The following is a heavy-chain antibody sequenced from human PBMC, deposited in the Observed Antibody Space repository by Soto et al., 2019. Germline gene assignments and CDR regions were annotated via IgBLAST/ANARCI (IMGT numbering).Heavy chain of an antibody. D-gene: IGHD2-8*02. J-gene: IGHJ4*02. CDR3: ARQTGGFGYWFDY. V-gene: IGHV4-39*01. CDR1: GASTSSSSYY. CDR2: IYYSGNT. Sequence: QVQLQESGPGLVKPSETVSLSCTVSGASTSSSSYYWGWVRQPPGKVLEWLGAIYYSGNTYYNPPLRSRVTISIDTSKNQFSLKLNAVTSADTAVYYCARQTGGFGYWFDYCGQGTLVPVAS.